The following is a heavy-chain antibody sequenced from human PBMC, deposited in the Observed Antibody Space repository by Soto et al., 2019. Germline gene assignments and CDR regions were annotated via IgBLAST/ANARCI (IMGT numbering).Heavy chain of an antibody. CDR1: GFAFINAW. Sequence: PGGSLRLSCAGSGFAFINAWINWVRQDPGKGLEWVGRIKSKALGGTTDFAAPVRGRFAITRDDSRNMAYMQMNSLNTEDTAVYYCTTDSFSTMIEVRFGYWGHGTLVTVS. V-gene: IGHV3-15*07. CDR2: IKSKALGGTT. D-gene: IGHD3-22*01. J-gene: IGHJ4*01. CDR3: TTDSFSTMIEVRFGY.